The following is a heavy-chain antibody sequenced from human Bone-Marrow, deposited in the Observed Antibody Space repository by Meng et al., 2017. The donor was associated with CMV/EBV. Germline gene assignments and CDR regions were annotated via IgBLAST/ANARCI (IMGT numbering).Heavy chain of an antibody. J-gene: IGHJ3*02. D-gene: IGHD1-14*01. Sequence: GESLKISCAASGFTFSSYSMNWVRQAPGKGLEWVSSISSSSSYIYYADSVKGRFTISRDNAKNSLYLQMNSLRAEDTAVYYCARDGIPSRDDACDIWGQGKMVNVAS. CDR3: ARDGIPSRDDACDI. CDR2: ISSSSSYI. V-gene: IGHV3-21*01. CDR1: GFTFSSYS.